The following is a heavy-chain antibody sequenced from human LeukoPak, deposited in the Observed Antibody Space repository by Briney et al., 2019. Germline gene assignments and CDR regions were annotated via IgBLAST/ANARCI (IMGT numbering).Heavy chain of an antibody. J-gene: IGHJ1*01. V-gene: IGHV1-2*02. Sequence: GASVKVSCKASGYSFTDYYMHWVRQAPGQGLEWMGWINPNSRGTNYAQKFQGRVTMTRDTSISTAYMEVSRLRSDDTAMYYCARGAVAEQSEYFQYWGQGTLVTVSS. CDR1: GYSFTDYY. CDR3: ARGAVAEQSEYFQY. D-gene: IGHD6-19*01. CDR2: INPNSRGT.